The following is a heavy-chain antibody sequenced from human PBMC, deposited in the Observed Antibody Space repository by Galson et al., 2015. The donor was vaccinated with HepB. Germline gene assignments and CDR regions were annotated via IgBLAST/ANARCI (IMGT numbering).Heavy chain of an antibody. CDR2: IYSGGST. J-gene: IGHJ4*02. CDR3: ARTRYDYVWGSYRQRGNYYFDY. D-gene: IGHD3-16*02. CDR1: GFTVSRNY. Sequence: SLRLSCAASGFTVSRNYMSWVRQAPGKGLEWVSVIYSGGSTYYADSVKGRFTISRDNSKNTLYLQMNSLRAEDTAVYYCARTRYDYVWGSYRQRGNYYFDYWGQGTLVTVSS. V-gene: IGHV3-53*01.